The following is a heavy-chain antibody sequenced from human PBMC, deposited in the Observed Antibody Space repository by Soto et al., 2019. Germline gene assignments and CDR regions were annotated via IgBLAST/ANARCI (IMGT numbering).Heavy chain of an antibody. CDR3: AKQNGYGGNAVLAF. D-gene: IGHD2-15*01. V-gene: IGHV3-23*01. J-gene: IGHJ1*01. Sequence: PGGSLRLSCAASGFTFSSYAMSWVRQAPGKGLEWVSAISGSGGSTYYADSVKGRFTISRDISKNTLYLQMNSLRAEDTAVYYCAKQNGYGGNAVLAFWGQGPLVSVSP. CDR2: ISGSGGST. CDR1: GFTFSSYA.